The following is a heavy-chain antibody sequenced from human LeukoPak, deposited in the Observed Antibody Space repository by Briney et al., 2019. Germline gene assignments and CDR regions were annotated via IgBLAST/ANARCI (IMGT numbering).Heavy chain of an antibody. J-gene: IGHJ4*02. V-gene: IGHV3-30*18. D-gene: IGHD3-10*01. CDR3: AKDISFDGSGSYPDY. CDR1: GLTFSSYG. Sequence: GGSLRLSCAASGLTFSSYGMHWVRQAPGKGLEWVAAISYDGSNKYYADSVKGRFTISRDNSKNTLYLQMNSLRAEDTAVYYCAKDISFDGSGSYPDYRGQGTLVTVSS. CDR2: ISYDGSNK.